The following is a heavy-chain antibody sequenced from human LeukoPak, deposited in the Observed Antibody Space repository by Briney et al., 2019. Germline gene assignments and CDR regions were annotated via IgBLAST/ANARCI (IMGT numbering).Heavy chain of an antibody. D-gene: IGHD6-19*01. Sequence: EASVTVSCKASGGTFSSYAISWVRQAPGQGLEWMGGIIPIFGTANYAQKFQGRVTITTDEPTSTAYMELSSLRSEDAAVYYCATAPGYSSGWYNSGYFDYWGQGTLVTVSS. CDR3: ATAPGYSSGWYNSGYFDY. J-gene: IGHJ4*02. CDR1: GGTFSSYA. V-gene: IGHV1-69*05. CDR2: IIPIFGTA.